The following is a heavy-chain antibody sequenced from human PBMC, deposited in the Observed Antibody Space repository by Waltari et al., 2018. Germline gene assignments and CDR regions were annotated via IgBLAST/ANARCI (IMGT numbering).Heavy chain of an antibody. V-gene: IGHV3-48*04. D-gene: IGHD2-2*01. J-gene: IGHJ4*02. CDR3: ARDAVPAAIGVGSFDY. Sequence: VRQAPGKGLEWVSYISSSSSTIYYADSVKGRFTISRDNAKNSLYLQMNSLRAEDTAVYYCARDAVPAAIGVGSFDYWGQGTLVTVSS. CDR2: ISSSSSTI.